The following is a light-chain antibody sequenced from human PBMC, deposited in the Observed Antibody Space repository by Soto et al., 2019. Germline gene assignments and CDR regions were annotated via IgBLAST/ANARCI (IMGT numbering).Light chain of an antibody. V-gene: IGKV3-20*01. CDR1: QSVSSSY. CDR2: GAS. Sequence: EIVLTQSPGTLSLSPGERATLSCRASQSVSSSYLAWYQQKPGQAPRLLIYGASSRATGIPDRFSGSGSGTDFTLIISRLEPEDFAVYYCQQFGSSPTTFGRGTKVEIK. CDR3: QQFGSSPTT. J-gene: IGKJ1*01.